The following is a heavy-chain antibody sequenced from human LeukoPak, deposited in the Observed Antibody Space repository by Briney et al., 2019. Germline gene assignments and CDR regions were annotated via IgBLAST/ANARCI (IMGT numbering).Heavy chain of an antibody. CDR3: ARVVATIWDYYYYYTDV. D-gene: IGHD5-12*01. J-gene: IGHJ6*03. CDR1: GHTLNELS. V-gene: IGHV1-24*01. Sequence: ASVKVSCKVSGHTLNELSMHWVRQPPGKGLEWMGGFDPEDGDTVYAQKFQGRVTMTRNTSISTAYMELSSLRSEDTAVYYCARVVATIWDYYYYYTDVWGKGTTVTISS. CDR2: FDPEDGDT.